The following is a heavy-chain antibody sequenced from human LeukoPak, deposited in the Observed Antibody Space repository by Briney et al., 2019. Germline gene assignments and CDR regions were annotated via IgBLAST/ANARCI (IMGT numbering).Heavy chain of an antibody. V-gene: IGHV3-13*04. CDR2: IDTAGDT. Sequence: GGSLRLSCAASGLTLSSYDMHWVRQATGKGLEWVSAIDTAGDTNYQGSVKGRVTISRENAKNSMYLHMNSLGVGDTAVYYCARVDNSAYSDWGQGTLVTVSS. D-gene: IGHD3-22*01. CDR3: ARVDNSAYSD. J-gene: IGHJ4*02. CDR1: GLTLSSYD.